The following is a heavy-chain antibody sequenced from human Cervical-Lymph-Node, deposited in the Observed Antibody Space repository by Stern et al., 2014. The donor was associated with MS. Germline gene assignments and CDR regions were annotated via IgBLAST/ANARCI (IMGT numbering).Heavy chain of an antibody. CDR3: ARLGILVNAFDI. J-gene: IGHJ3*02. D-gene: IGHD2/OR15-2a*01. CDR1: GGSISSSGYY. Sequence: QLVESGPGLVKPSETLSLTCSVSGGSISSSGYYWGWIRQTPGRGLDWVGSLYHAGNTYYNPSLTRPVTISVEPSHKQFSLKLTSVTAADTAVYYCARLGILVNAFDIWGQGTVVTVSS. V-gene: IGHV4-39*01. CDR2: LYHAGNT.